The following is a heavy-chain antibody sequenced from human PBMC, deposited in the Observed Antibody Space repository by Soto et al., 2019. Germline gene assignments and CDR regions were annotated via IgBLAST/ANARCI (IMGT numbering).Heavy chain of an antibody. D-gene: IGHD2-2*01. V-gene: IGHV4-59*01. Sequence: SETLSLTCTVSGGSISSYYWSWIRQPPGKGLECIGYIYYSGSTNYNPSLKSRVTISVDTSKNQFSLKLSSVTAADTAVYYCARGDIVVVPAAMHGYYYGMDVWGQGTTVTVSS. CDR1: GGSISSYY. CDR2: IYYSGST. CDR3: ARGDIVVVPAAMHGYYYGMDV. J-gene: IGHJ6*02.